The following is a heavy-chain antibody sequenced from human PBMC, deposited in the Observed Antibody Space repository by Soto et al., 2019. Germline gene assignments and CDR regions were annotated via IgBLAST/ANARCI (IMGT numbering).Heavy chain of an antibody. V-gene: IGHV4-30-2*01. CDR1: GGSISISGYS. CDR3: ARAMTTVTALDC. Sequence: QLQLQESGSGLVKPSQTLSLTCAVSGGSISISGYSWSWILQPPGKVLEWIGYIYHSGSTYYNPFTKSRVAISVDMSKNQFSLKLSSVTAADTAVYYCARAMTTVTALDCWGQGTLVTVSS. CDR2: IYHSGST. J-gene: IGHJ4*02. D-gene: IGHD4-17*01.